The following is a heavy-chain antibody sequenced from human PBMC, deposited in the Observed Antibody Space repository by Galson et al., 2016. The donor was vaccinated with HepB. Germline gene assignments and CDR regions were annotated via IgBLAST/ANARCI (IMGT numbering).Heavy chain of an antibody. D-gene: IGHD2-2*01. J-gene: IGHJ5*02. Sequence: LRLSCAASGFTFSNYAMSWVRQPPGKGLEWIGEINHSGTINYNPSLKSRVTISVDTSKNQFSLNLGSVTAADTAVYYCARRTVVPTAGNWFDPWGQGTLVTVSS. V-gene: IGHV4-34*01. CDR3: ARRTVVPTAGNWFDP. CDR1: GFTFSNYA. CDR2: INHSGTI.